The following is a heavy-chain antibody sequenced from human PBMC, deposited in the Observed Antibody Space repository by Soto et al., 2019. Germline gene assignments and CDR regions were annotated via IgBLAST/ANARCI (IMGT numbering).Heavy chain of an antibody. V-gene: IGHV4-34*01. CDR1: GGSFSGYY. CDR3: ARDQPLLYPGTFAY. CDR2: INHSGST. Sequence: QVQLQQWGAGLLKPSETLSLTCAVYGGSFSGYYWSWIRQPPGKGLEWIGEINHSGSTNYNPSLKSRVTISVDTSKNQFSRKLSSVTAADTAVYYCARDQPLLYPGTFAYWGQGTLVTVSS. J-gene: IGHJ4*02. D-gene: IGHD2-2*02.